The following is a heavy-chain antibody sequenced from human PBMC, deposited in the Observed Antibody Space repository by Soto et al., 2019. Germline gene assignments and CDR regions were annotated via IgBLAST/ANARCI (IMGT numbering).Heavy chain of an antibody. D-gene: IGHD1-1*01. CDR2: IYWDDDK. CDR1: GFSLSTSGVG. V-gene: IGHV2-5*02. Sequence: QITLKESGPPRVKPTQTLTLTCTFSGFSLSTSGVGVGCIRQPPGKALERLALIYWDDDKRYNPSLKSRLTITKDTSKNHVVLTMTNMDPVDTATYYCAHRVGLQGNWNGGYFDFWGQGALVTVSS. CDR3: AHRVGLQGNWNGGYFDF. J-gene: IGHJ4*02.